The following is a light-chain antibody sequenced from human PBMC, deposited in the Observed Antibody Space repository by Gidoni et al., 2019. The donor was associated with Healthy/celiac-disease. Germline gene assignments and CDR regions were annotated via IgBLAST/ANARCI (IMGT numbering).Light chain of an antibody. CDR2: AAS. Sequence: DIQMTQSPSSVSASVGDRVTITCRASQGISSWLDWYQQKPGKAPKLLIYAASSLQSGVPSRFSGSGSGTDFTLTISSLRPEDFATYYCQQADSFPWTFGQGTKVEIK. J-gene: IGKJ1*01. CDR3: QQADSFPWT. CDR1: QGISSW. V-gene: IGKV1-12*02.